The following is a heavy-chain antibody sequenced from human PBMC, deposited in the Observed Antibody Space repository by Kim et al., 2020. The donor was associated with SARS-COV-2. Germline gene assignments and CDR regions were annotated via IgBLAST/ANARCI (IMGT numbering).Heavy chain of an antibody. CDR2: ISSSSTYT. V-gene: IGHV3-11*06. J-gene: IGHJ6*02. Sequence: GGSLRLSCAASGFTFSDYFMSWIRQAPGKGLEWVSYISSSSTYTNYADSVKGRFTISRDNAKNSLYLQMNSLRAEDTAVYYCARDTTTAAADNYDYYGMGVWGQGTTFTVSS. CDR3: ARDTTTAAADNYDYYGMGV. CDR1: GFTFSDYF. D-gene: IGHD6-13*01.